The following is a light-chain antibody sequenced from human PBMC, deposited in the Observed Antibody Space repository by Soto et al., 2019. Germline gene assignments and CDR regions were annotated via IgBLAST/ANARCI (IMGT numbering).Light chain of an antibody. J-gene: IGLJ2*01. Sequence: QSVLTQPPSVSGSPGQSVTISCIGTSSDVGTYDRVSWYQAPPGTAPKLIIYEVHYRPSGVPDRFSGSKSGNTASLTISGLQAEDEGDYYCSSYAASTTLLFGGGTKVTVL. CDR2: EVH. CDR3: SSYAASTTLL. V-gene: IGLV2-18*02. CDR1: SSDVGTYDR.